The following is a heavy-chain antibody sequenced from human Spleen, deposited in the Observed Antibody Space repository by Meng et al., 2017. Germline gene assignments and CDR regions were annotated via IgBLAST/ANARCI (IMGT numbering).Heavy chain of an antibody. J-gene: IGHJ5*02. CDR2: IGHSGFT. V-gene: IGHV4-39*01. CDR1: GGSISTSGYY. Sequence: QPQLQESGPGLVKPSEGLSLTCSGSGGSISTSGYYWGWIRQPPGKGLEWIGRIGHSGFTYYTPSLKSRVTVSIDTSKNQFFLKLTSVTAADTAVYYCVRSSGWVRTGFDPWGQGTLVTVSS. D-gene: IGHD6-19*01. CDR3: VRSSGWVRTGFDP.